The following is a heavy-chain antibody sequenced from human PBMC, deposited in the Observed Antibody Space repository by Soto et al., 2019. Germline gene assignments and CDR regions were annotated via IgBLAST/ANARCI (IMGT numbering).Heavy chain of an antibody. D-gene: IGHD6-25*01. V-gene: IGHV1-8*01. Sequence: APMKVACKAARFTLITYYFRWVRQADGQGLEWMGWMNPNNGNAGFAQKFRGRINMTRNTSISTAYLELSSLRYDDSAVYFCARRKERSGPYYLALWGQGTQVTVSS. CDR1: RFTLITYY. CDR2: MNPNNGNA. CDR3: ARRKERSGPYYLAL. J-gene: IGHJ4*02.